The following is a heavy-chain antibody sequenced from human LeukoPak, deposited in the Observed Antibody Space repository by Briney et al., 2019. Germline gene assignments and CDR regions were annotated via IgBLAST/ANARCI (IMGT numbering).Heavy chain of an antibody. CDR1: GFTFSDYY. J-gene: IGHJ4*02. Sequence: PGGSLRLSCAASGFTFSDYYVSWIRQAPGKGLEWVSYISSSGNTIYYADSVKGRFTISRDNAKNSLYLQMNSLRAEDTAVYYCARDRYYYDSSGYYSFEYWGQGTLVTVSS. D-gene: IGHD3-22*01. CDR2: ISSSGNTI. V-gene: IGHV3-11*01. CDR3: ARDRYYYDSSGYYSFEY.